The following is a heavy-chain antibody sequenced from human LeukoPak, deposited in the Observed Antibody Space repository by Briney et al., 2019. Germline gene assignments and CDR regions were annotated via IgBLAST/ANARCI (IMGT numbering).Heavy chain of an antibody. CDR3: ARDEVAGRFDY. D-gene: IGHD6-19*01. V-gene: IGHV4-59*01. J-gene: IGHJ4*02. CDR2: IYYSGST. CDR1: GGSISSYY. Sequence: PSETLSLTCTVSGGSISSYYWSWIRQPPGKGLEWIGYIYYSGSTNYNPSLKSRVTISVDTSKNQFSLKLSSVTAADTAVYYCARDEVAGRFDYWGQGTLVTVSS.